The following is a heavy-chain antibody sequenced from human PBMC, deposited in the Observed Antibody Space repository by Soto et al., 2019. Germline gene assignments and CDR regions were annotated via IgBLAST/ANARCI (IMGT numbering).Heavy chain of an antibody. CDR3: SRDPRRDEYSSSGYGPG. J-gene: IGHJ4*02. D-gene: IGHD6-13*01. V-gene: IGHV1-69*08. CDR2: IIPILGIA. CDR1: GGTFSSYT. Sequence: QVQLVQSGAEVKKPGSSVKVSCKASGGTFSSYTISWVRQAPGQGLEWMGRIIPILGIANYAHKFQGRVTITADKSTSTADMELSSLRSEDTAVYYCSRDPRRDEYSSSGYGPGWGQGTLVTVSS.